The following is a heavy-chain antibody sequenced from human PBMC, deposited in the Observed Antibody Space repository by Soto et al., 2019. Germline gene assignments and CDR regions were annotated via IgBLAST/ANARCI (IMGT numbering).Heavy chain of an antibody. Sequence: QVQLQQWGAGLLKPSETLSLTCAVYGGSFSGYYWSWIRQPPGKGLEWIGEINHSGSTNYNPSLXXRVTISVDTSXXQXSXXLSSVTAADTAVYYCARGGYCSSTSCYAEENWFDPWGQGTLVTVSS. D-gene: IGHD2-2*01. V-gene: IGHV4-34*01. CDR3: ARGGYCSSTSCYAEENWFDP. CDR2: INHSGST. CDR1: GGSFSGYY. J-gene: IGHJ5*02.